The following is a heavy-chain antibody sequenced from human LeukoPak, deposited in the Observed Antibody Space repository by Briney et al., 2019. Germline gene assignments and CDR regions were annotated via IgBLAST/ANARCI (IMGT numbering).Heavy chain of an antibody. D-gene: IGHD2-21*02. Sequence: PSETLSLTCTVTGGSISTSSYYWGWIRQPPGKGLEWFGSMSYSGSTYYNPSLKSRVTMSVDTSKNQFSLKLSYVTAADTAVYYCARHEENTCYSNFDYWGQGTLVTVSS. CDR3: ARHEENTCYSNFDY. V-gene: IGHV4-39*01. CDR2: MSYSGST. CDR1: GGSISTSSYY. J-gene: IGHJ4*02.